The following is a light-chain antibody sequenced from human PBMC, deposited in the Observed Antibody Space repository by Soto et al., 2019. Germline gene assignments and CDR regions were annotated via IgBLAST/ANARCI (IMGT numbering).Light chain of an antibody. CDR1: SNDVGRYNY. Sequence: QSALTQPRSVSGSPGQSVTISCTGTSNDVGRYNYVSWYQHHPGKVPKLMIYDVSKRPSGVPDRFSGSKSGNTASLTISGLQAEDEADYHCCSYADSYTLLFGGGTKLTVL. V-gene: IGLV2-11*01. J-gene: IGLJ2*01. CDR2: DVS. CDR3: CSYADSYTLL.